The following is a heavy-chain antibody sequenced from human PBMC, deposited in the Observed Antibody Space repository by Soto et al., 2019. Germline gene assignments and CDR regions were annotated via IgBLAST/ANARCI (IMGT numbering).Heavy chain of an antibody. CDR2: ISYSGTT. J-gene: IGHJ5*02. D-gene: IGHD5-18*01. Sequence: SETLSLTCIVSGGSISSNNNYWSWIRQPPGEGLGWIGFISYSGTTSYSPSLKSRVAISLDTSKNQFSLSLSSVTAADTAVYYCARGRGYSYGLDPWGQGTLVTVSS. V-gene: IGHV4-30-4*01. CDR3: ARGRGYSYGLDP. CDR1: GGSISSNNNY.